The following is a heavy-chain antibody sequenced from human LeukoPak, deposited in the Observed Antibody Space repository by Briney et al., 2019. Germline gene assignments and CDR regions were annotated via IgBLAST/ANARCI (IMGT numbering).Heavy chain of an antibody. Sequence: GGSLRLSCAASGFTFSSYEMNWVRQASGKGLEWVPYISSSGSTIYYADSVKGRFTISRDNAKNSLYLQMNSLRAEDTAVYYCARGGLLGELDYWGQGTLVTVSS. CDR3: ARGGLLGELDY. CDR2: ISSSGSTI. V-gene: IGHV3-48*03. D-gene: IGHD3-16*01. CDR1: GFTFSSYE. J-gene: IGHJ4*02.